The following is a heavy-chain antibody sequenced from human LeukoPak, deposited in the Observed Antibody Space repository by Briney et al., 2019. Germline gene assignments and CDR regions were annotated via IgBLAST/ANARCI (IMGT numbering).Heavy chain of an antibody. Sequence: PGGSLRLSCAASGFTFSSYALHWVRQTPGKGLEWVAVMSFDGSEKSYADSVKGRFTISRDNSKHTLYLQMNSLRAEDTAVYYCSKWKAIVLVPAARSPIDYWGQGTLVTVSS. V-gene: IGHV3-30*04. CDR1: GFTFSSYA. CDR2: MSFDGSEK. CDR3: SKWKAIVLVPAARSPIDY. J-gene: IGHJ4*02. D-gene: IGHD2-2*01.